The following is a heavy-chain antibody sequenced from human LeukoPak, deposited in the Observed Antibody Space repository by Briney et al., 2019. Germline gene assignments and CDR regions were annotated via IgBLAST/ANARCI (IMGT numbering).Heavy chain of an antibody. CDR1: GGSISSSSYY. Sequence: PSETLSLTCTVSGGSISSSSYYWGWIRQPPGKGLEWIGSIYYSGNTYCNPSLKSRVTISVDTSKNQFSLKLSSVTAADTAVYYCARLEKTTVTTSRAFDIWGQGTMVIVSS. J-gene: IGHJ3*02. CDR3: ARLEKTTVTTSRAFDI. V-gene: IGHV4-39*01. D-gene: IGHD4-17*01. CDR2: IYYSGNT.